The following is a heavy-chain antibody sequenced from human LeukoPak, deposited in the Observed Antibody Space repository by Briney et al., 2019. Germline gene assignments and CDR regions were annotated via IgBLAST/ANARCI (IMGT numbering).Heavy chain of an antibody. J-gene: IGHJ4*02. Sequence: SETLSLTCAVYGGSFSGYYWTWIRQPPGKGLEWIGEINHSGSTNYNPSLKSRVTISLGTSKNQFSLKLSSMTAADTAVYYCARRLAYDSSGYGIDYWGQGTLVTVSS. D-gene: IGHD3-22*01. CDR2: INHSGST. CDR3: ARRLAYDSSGYGIDY. V-gene: IGHV4-34*01. CDR1: GGSFSGYY.